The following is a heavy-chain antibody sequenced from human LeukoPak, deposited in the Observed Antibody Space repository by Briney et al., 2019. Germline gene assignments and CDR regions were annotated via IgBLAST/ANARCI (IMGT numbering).Heavy chain of an antibody. CDR3: ARLSVIVGSTLEYYYYYMDV. Sequence: IPSETLSLTCTVSGGSISSYYWSWIRQPPGKRLEWVGESNDSGGTNYNPSLKSRVTISADKSKNQVSLKLTSVTAADTAVYYCARLSVIVGSTLEYYYYYMDVWGQGTTVTVSS. D-gene: IGHD1-26*01. CDR1: GGSISSYY. V-gene: IGHV4-34*01. CDR2: SNDSGGT. J-gene: IGHJ6*03.